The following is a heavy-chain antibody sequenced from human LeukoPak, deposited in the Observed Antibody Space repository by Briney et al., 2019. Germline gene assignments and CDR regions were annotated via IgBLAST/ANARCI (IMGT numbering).Heavy chain of an antibody. D-gene: IGHD6-19*01. J-gene: IGHJ4*02. V-gene: IGHV4-59*01. Sequence: SETLSLTCTVSGRSISSYYWSWIRQPPGRGLEWIGYIYYSGSTNYNPSLKSRVTISVDTSKNQFSLKLSSVTAADTAVYYCARERSGWPLDYWGQGTLVTVSS. CDR3: ARERSGWPLDY. CDR1: GRSISSYY. CDR2: IYYSGST.